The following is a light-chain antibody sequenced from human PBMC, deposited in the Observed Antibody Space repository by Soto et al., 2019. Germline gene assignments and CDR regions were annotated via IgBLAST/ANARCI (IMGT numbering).Light chain of an antibody. J-gene: IGLJ3*02. CDR3: QTWGTGSW. Sequence: QLVLTQSPSASASLGASVKLTCTLSSGHSSYAIAWHQQQPEKGPRYLMKLNSDGSHSKGDGIPDRFSGSSSGAERYLTISSLQSEDEADYYGQTWGTGSWFGGGTKVTVL. CDR2: LNSDGSH. V-gene: IGLV4-69*01. CDR1: SGHSSYA.